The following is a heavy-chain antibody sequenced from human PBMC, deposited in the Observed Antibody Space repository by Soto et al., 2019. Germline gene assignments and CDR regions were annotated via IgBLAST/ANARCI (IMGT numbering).Heavy chain of an antibody. V-gene: IGHV6-1*01. CDR1: GDSVSSNTAS. J-gene: IGHJ5*02. D-gene: IGHD5-12*01. CDR3: AKGDNLGPKTGYAFDP. CDR2: TYFRSKWYN. Sequence: SQTLSLICAISGDSVSSNTASWNWIRRSPSRGLEWLGRTYFRSKWYNDYAVSVKSRIIINPDTSNNQFSLQLNSVTPEDTAVYFCAKGDNLGPKTGYAFDPWGQGIMVTVSS.